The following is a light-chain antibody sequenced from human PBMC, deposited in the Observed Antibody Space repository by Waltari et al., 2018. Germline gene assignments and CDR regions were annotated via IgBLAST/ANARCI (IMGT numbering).Light chain of an antibody. Sequence: EIVLTQSPGTLSLSPGERATLSCRASQSIGRYLAWYQQKPDQAPRLLIYGASSRATGIPDRFSGSGSGTDFSITISRLEPEDFAVYYCQNHERLPATFGQGTKVEIK. V-gene: IGKV3-20*01. CDR1: QSIGRY. J-gene: IGKJ1*01. CDR3: QNHERLPAT. CDR2: GAS.